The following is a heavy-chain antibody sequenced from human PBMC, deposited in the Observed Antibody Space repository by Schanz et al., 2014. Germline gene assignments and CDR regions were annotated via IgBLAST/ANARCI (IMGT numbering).Heavy chain of an antibody. Sequence: EVQLVESGGGLVKSGGSLRLSCATSGFIFTSYSMHWVRQAPGKGLEWVSSISSSSNYYYYADSVKGRFTISRDAAKDAQFLHMPSLRADDPAVYFCAREYASTWFESNVMAGRIDNWGQGTLVTVSS. CDR1: GFIFTSYS. D-gene: IGHD2-8*01. CDR2: ISSSSNYY. J-gene: IGHJ4*02. V-gene: IGHV3-21*01. CDR3: AREYASTWFESNVMAGRIDN.